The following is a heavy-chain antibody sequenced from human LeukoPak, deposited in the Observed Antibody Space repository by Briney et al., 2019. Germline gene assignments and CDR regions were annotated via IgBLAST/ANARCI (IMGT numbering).Heavy chain of an antibody. CDR3: ARLEGTSWTGFWLDP. J-gene: IGHJ5*02. Sequence: SETLSLTCTVSGGSINSYYWSWIRQPPGKGLECIGYIHYTGSTNYNPSLKSRVTISVDTSKNQFSLKLSSVTAADTAVYYCARLEGTSWTGFWLDPWGQGTLVTVSS. D-gene: IGHD3/OR15-3a*01. CDR1: GGSINSYY. CDR2: IHYTGST. V-gene: IGHV4-59*12.